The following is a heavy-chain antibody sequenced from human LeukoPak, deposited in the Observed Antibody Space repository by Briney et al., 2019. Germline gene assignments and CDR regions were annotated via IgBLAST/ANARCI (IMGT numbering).Heavy chain of an antibody. CDR2: INWNGGST. CDR1: GFTFNDYG. D-gene: IGHD2-2*01. Sequence: GGSLRLSCAASGFTFNDYGMSWVRQAPGQGLEWPSSINWNGGSTGYADSVKGRFTISRDNAKNSLYLQMNSLRAEDTALYYCAGYCSSTSCYFGYWGQGTLVTVSS. CDR3: AGYCSSTSCYFGY. J-gene: IGHJ4*02. V-gene: IGHV3-20*04.